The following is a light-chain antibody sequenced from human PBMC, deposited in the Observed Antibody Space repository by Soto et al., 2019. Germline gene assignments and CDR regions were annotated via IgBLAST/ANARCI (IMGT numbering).Light chain of an antibody. Sequence: EIVLTQSPGTLSFSPGEKATLSCRASQSVSSSYLAWYQQKPGQAPRLLIYGASSRATGIPDRFSGSGSGTDFTLTISRLEPEDFAVYYCQQYGTTFGQGTRWIS. CDR3: QQYGTT. J-gene: IGKJ1*01. CDR2: GAS. CDR1: QSVSSSY. V-gene: IGKV3-20*01.